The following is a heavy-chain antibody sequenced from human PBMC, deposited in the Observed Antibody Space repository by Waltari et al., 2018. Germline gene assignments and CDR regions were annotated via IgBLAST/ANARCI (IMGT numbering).Heavy chain of an antibody. D-gene: IGHD3-22*01. V-gene: IGHV3-23*01. CDR2: ISGSGGIR. CDR3: AKDLGYYNSSGYYWHVGY. Sequence: EVQLLECGGGLVEPGGSMRLSCAASGFTFSSHAMSLVRKAPGVGREWAATISGSGGIRDNASSLKRRFTMSRDKSKNTLYPQMNILSAEDTAVYYCAKDLGYYNSSGYYWHVGYWGQGTLVTVSS. J-gene: IGHJ4*02. CDR1: GFTFSSHA.